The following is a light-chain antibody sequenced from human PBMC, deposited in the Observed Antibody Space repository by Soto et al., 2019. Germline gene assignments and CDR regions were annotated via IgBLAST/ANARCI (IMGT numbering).Light chain of an antibody. J-gene: IGKJ2*01. CDR3: QQYGSSPQYT. Sequence: EIVLTQSPGTLSLSPGERATLSCRASQSVRSNFLAWYQQKPGQAPRLLIYGASSRATGTPDRFSGSGSGTDFTLTISSLEPEDFAVYYCQQYGSSPQYTFGQGTKLEIK. CDR1: QSVRSNF. V-gene: IGKV3-20*01. CDR2: GAS.